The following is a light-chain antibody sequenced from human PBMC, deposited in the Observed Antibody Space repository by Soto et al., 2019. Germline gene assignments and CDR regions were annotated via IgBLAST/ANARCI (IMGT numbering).Light chain of an antibody. Sequence: DIQMTQSPSTLSASVGERVTITCRASQSISSRLAWYQQKPGKAPKLLIYKASSIRSGVPSRFSGSGSGTEFTLTISSLQPDDFAAYYCQQYNRYPFTFGQGTKLEIK. CDR3: QQYNRYPFT. V-gene: IGKV1-5*03. J-gene: IGKJ2*01. CDR1: QSISSR. CDR2: KAS.